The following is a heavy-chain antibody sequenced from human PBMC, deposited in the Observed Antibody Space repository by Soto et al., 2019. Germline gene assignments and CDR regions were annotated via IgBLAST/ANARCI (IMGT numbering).Heavy chain of an antibody. CDR1: GVTFSSYA. J-gene: IGHJ6*02. V-gene: IGHV3-48*03. CDR2: ISGSGASK. CDR3: ASVTLRFSYGIDV. D-gene: IGHD3-3*01. Sequence: EVQLVESGGGLVQPGGSMKVSCAASGVTFSSYAVNWVRQAPGKGLEWVSSISGSGASKYYAESVKGRFTISRDNAQNSVDLQMNSLRAEDTAIYFCASVTLRFSYGIDVWGQGTTVTVSS.